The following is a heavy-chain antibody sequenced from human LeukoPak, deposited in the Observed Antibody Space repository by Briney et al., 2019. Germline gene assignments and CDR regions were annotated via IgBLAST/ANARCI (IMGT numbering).Heavy chain of an antibody. CDR2: IYYSGRT. J-gene: IGHJ6*03. CDR3: ARDFSLHYDFWSGYYYYYYMDV. D-gene: IGHD3-3*01. CDR1: GDSINTNL. Sequence: SETLSLTCTVSGDSINTNLWNWIRQPPGRGLECVGYIYYSGRTNYNPSLKSRVAISIDTSKNQFSLKLSSVTPADTAVYYCARDFSLHYDFWSGYYYYYYMDVWGKGTTVTVYS. V-gene: IGHV4-59*01.